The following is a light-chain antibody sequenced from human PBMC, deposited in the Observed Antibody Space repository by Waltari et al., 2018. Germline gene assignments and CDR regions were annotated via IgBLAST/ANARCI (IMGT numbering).Light chain of an antibody. V-gene: IGLV3-21*03. CDR2: DDS. CDR1: SSKS. Sequence: SHVLTQSPSVSVAPGKTATLTCGGTSSKSLPWYQQRPGQAPVLVVSDDSDRPSGIPERFSGSNSGNTATLTISRVEAGDEADYYCQVWDSSSDHWVFGGGTTLTVL. J-gene: IGLJ3*02. CDR3: QVWDSSSDHWV.